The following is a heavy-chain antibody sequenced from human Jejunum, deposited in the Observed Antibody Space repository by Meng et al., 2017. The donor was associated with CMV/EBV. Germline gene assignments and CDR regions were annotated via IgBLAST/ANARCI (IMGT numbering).Heavy chain of an antibody. Sequence: EVHLVGAGGGLIQPGGSLRLSCAASGFTVSTNYMSWVRQAPGKGLEWVSVIYSGGNTYYADSVKGRFTISRDNSKNTLYLQMNNLRADDTAVYYCAKEGLNAPFDYWGQGTLVTVSS. CDR2: IYSGGNT. J-gene: IGHJ4*02. CDR1: GFTVSTNY. V-gene: IGHV3-53*01. CDR3: AKEGLNAPFDY.